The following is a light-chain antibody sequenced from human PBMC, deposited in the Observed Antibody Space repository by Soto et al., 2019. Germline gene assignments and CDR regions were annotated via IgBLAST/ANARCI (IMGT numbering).Light chain of an antibody. Sequence: QSVLTQPLSASGSPVQSVTISCTGTSSDVGAYNYVSWYQQLPGKAPKLIIYEVSKRPSGVPDRFSGSKSGNTASLTVSGLQAEDEADYYCTSYAGTYSFFYVFGTGTKVTVL. J-gene: IGLJ1*01. CDR2: EVS. V-gene: IGLV2-8*01. CDR1: SSDVGAYNY. CDR3: TSYAGTYSFFYV.